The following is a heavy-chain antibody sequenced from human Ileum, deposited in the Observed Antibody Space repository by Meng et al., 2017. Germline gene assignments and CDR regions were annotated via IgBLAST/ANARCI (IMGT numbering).Heavy chain of an antibody. Sequence: QLQLQESGPGLVKPWDTLSLTCTVSGGSITSSSYSCGWIRQPPGKGLEWIGYIYYSGTTYYNPSLKSRATISEDTAKNQFSLNLSSVTAADTAVYFCARGVVSGSHYNTYWGQGILVTVSS. CDR1: GGSITSSSYS. CDR3: ARGVVSGSHYNTY. CDR2: IYYSGTT. J-gene: IGHJ4*02. V-gene: IGHV4-39*01. D-gene: IGHD3-10*01.